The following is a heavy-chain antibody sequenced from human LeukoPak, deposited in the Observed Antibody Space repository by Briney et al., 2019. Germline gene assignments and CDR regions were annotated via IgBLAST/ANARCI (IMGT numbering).Heavy chain of an antibody. CDR1: GFTFSNYA. CDR3: AKDRATVTNYFDY. CDR2: ISGSGDST. J-gene: IGHJ4*02. V-gene: IGHV3-23*01. D-gene: IGHD4-17*01. Sequence: GGSLRLSCAASGFTFSNYAMRWVRQAPGKGLEWVSGISGSGDSTYYADSVKGRFTISRDNSKNTLYLQMNSLRVEDTAVYYCAKDRATVTNYFDYWGQGTLVTVSS.